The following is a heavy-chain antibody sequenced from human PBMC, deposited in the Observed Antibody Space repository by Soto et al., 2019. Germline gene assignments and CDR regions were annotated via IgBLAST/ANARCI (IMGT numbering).Heavy chain of an antibody. V-gene: IGHV3-30*03. Sequence: QVRLVESGGGVVQPGRSLRLSCAASGFTFSSYGMHWVRQAPGKGLEWVAVISYDGSNKYYADSVKGRFTISRDNSKNTLDLQMNSLRAEDTAVYYCARALDSAGTDGMDVWGQGTTVTVSS. D-gene: IGHD1-7*01. CDR1: GFTFSSYG. CDR2: ISYDGSNK. CDR3: ARALDSAGTDGMDV. J-gene: IGHJ6*02.